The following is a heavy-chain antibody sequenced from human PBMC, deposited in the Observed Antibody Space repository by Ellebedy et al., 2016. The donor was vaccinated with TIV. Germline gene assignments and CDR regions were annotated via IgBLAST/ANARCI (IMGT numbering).Heavy chain of an antibody. J-gene: IGHJ6*02. CDR3: ATSGYSDNWPFRGMDV. CDR2: ISSSGSTI. CDR1: GFTFSDYY. D-gene: IGHD6-13*01. Sequence: GESLKISCAASGFTFSDYYMSWIRQAPGKGLEWISYISSSGSTIYHADSVKGRFTISRDNAKNSLYLQMNSLRAEDTAVYYCATSGYSDNWPFRGMDVWGQGTTVTVSS. V-gene: IGHV3-11*01.